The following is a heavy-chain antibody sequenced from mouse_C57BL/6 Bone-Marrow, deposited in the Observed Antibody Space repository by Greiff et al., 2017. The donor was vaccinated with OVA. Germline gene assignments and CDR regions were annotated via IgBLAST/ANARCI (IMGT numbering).Heavy chain of an antibody. V-gene: IGHV1-64*01. CDR1: GYTFTSYW. J-gene: IGHJ3*01. CDR3: ARVGYDYVFAY. CDR2: IHPNSGST. Sequence: QVQLQQPGAELVKPGASVKLSCKASGYTFTSYWMHWVKQRPGQGLEWIGMIHPNSGSTNYNEKFKSKATLTVDKSSSTAYMQLSSLTSEDSAVYYCARVGYDYVFAYWGRGTLVTVSA. D-gene: IGHD2-4*01.